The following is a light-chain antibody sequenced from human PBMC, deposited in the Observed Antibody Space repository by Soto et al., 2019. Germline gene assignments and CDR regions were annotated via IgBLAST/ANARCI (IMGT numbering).Light chain of an antibody. J-gene: IGLJ3*02. CDR3: CSYAGSYTWV. CDR2: EVT. CDR1: SSDVGVYKY. Sequence: QSALTQSRSVSGSPGQSVTVSCTGTSSDVGVYKYVSWYQQHPGKVPKLLIYEVTQRPSGVPDRFSGSKSGDTASLTISGLQAEDEADYYCCSYAGSYTWVFGGGTKVTVL. V-gene: IGLV2-11*01.